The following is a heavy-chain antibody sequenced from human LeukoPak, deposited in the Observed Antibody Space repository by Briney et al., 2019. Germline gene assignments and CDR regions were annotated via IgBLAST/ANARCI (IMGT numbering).Heavy chain of an antibody. CDR2: VGGRSGNA. J-gene: IGHJ4*02. CDR3: TKGSSSSGLKCPDY. D-gene: IGHD6-19*01. V-gene: IGHV3-23*01. CDR1: GFTFTSYS. Sequence: GGSLRLSCAASGFTFTSYSMGWVRQAPGKGLEWVSAVGGRSGNAYYADSVKGRFTISRDNSKSTLYLQMDSLRAEDTAIYYCTKGSSSSGLKCPDYWGQGTLVTVSS.